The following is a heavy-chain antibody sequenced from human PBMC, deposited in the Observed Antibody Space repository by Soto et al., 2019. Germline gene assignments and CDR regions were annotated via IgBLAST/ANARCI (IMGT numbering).Heavy chain of an antibody. Sequence: SVKVSCKASGGTFSSYAISWVRQAPGQGLEWMGGIIPIFGTANYAQKFRGRVTITADESTSTAYMELSSLRSEDTAVYYCVCVGVAATPYYYYGMDVRGQGTTVTVSS. CDR2: IIPIFGTA. CDR3: VCVGVAATPYYYYGMDV. CDR1: GGTFSSYA. D-gene: IGHD2-15*01. J-gene: IGHJ6*02. V-gene: IGHV1-69*13.